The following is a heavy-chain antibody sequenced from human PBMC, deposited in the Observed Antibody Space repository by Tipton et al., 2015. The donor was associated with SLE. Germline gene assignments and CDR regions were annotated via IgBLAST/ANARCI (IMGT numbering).Heavy chain of an antibody. CDR3: ARCQAAAGLIDY. D-gene: IGHD6-13*01. CDR2: ISSSSSYI. Sequence: SLRLSCAASGFTFSSYSLIWVRQAPGKGLEWVSSISSSSSYIYNADSVKGRFTISRDNAKNSLYLQMNSLRAEDTAVYYCARCQAAAGLIDYCGQGTLVTVPS. V-gene: IGHV3-21*01. J-gene: IGHJ4*02. CDR1: GFTFSSYS.